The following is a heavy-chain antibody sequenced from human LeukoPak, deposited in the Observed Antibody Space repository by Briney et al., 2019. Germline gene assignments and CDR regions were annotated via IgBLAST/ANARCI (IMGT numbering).Heavy chain of an antibody. CDR2: INTNTGNP. CDR1: GYTFTSYA. V-gene: IGHV7-4-1*02. J-gene: IGHJ6*03. Sequence: GASVKVSCKASGYTFTSYAMNWVRQAPGQGLEWMGWINTNTGNPTYAQGFTGRFVFSLDTSVSTAYLQISSLKAEDTAVYCCARRGLYHYYYYMDVWGKGTTVTVSS. D-gene: IGHD2-15*01. CDR3: ARRGLYHYYYYMDV.